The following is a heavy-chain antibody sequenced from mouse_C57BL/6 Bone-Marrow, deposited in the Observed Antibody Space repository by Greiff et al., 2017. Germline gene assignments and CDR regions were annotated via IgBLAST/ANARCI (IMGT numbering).Heavy chain of an antibody. CDR3: AREEAYCSKYVFDY. J-gene: IGHJ2*01. D-gene: IGHD2-5*01. CDR1: GFSLTSYG. CDR2: IWSGGST. V-gene: IGHV2-2*01. Sequence: QVQLQQSGPGLVQPSQSLSITCTVSGFSLTSYGVHWVRQSPGKGLEWLGVIWSGGSTDYNAAFISRLSISKDNSKSQVFFKMNSLQADDTAIYYCAREEAYCSKYVFDYWGQGTTLTVSS.